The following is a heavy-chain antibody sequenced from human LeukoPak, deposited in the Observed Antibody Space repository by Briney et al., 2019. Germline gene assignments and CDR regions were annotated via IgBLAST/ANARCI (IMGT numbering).Heavy chain of an antibody. CDR2: IYHGGST. J-gene: IGHJ4*02. Sequence: ASETLSLTCTVSGGSISSSSYYWGWIRQPPGKGLEWIGSIYHGGSTYYNPSLKSRVTISVDTSKNQFSLKLSSVTAADTAVYYCARVGWYSSGWYYFDYWGQGTLVTVSS. D-gene: IGHD6-19*01. CDR1: GGSISSSSYY. CDR3: ARVGWYSSGWYYFDY. V-gene: IGHV4-39*07.